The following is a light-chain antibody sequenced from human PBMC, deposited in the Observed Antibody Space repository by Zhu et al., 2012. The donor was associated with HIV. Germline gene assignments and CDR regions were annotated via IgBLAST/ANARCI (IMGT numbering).Light chain of an antibody. CDR3: LQSYTTPYT. CDR1: QSVGQY. J-gene: IGKJ2*01. CDR2: GTS. Sequence: DIQMTQPPSSLSVSVGDRVTITCRASQSVGQYLHWYQQKSGKAPNLLIFGTSNLQSGVPSRFSGSGFGTDFTLTISSLQPEDFATYFCLQSYTTPYTFGQGTNLEIK. V-gene: IGKV1-39*01.